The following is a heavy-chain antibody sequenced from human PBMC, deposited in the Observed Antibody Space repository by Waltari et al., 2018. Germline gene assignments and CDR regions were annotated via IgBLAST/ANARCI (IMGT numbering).Heavy chain of an antibody. CDR1: GGPISSSSYY. D-gene: IGHD5-12*01. CDR3: ARHFPRDGYQPGT. J-gene: IGHJ5*02. Sequence: QLQLQESGPGLVKPSETLSLTCTVPGGPISSSSYYWGWIRQPPGKGLEWIGSIYYSGSTYYNPSLKSRVTISVDTSKNQFSLKLSSVTAADTAVYYCARHFPRDGYQPGTWGQGTLVTVSS. CDR2: IYYSGST. V-gene: IGHV4-39*01.